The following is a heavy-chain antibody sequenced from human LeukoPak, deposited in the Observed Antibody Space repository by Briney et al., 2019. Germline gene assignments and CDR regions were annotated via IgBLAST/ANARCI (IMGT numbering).Heavy chain of an antibody. D-gene: IGHD6-19*01. CDR3: AADPQWGGTYHI. CDR1: GYTLTELA. CDR2: CDPEEGKT. J-gene: IGHJ3*02. V-gene: IGHV1-24*01. Sequence: ASVKVSCKVSGYTLTELAMHWVRQVPGKGLAWLGGCDPEEGKTVYAQKFQVRITMTDDTSTDTTYMELSSLRSEDTAVYYCAADPQWGGTYHIWGQGTVVIVSS.